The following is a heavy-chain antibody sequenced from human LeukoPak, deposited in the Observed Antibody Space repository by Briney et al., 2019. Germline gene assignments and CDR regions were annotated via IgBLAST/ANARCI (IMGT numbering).Heavy chain of an antibody. V-gene: IGHV3-21*01. CDR3: ARPAGWELLTGAFDY. J-gene: IGHJ4*02. CDR2: ISSSSSYI. CDR1: GFTFSSYS. Sequence: GGSLRLSCAASGFTFSSYSMNWVRQAPGKGLEWVSSISSSSSYIYYADSVKGRLTISRDNAKNSLYLQMNSLRAEDTAVYYCARPAGWELLTGAFDYWGQGTLVTVSS. D-gene: IGHD1-26*01.